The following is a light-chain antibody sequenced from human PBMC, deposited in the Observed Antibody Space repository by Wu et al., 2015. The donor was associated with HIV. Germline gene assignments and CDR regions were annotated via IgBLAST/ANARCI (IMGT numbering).Light chain of an antibody. V-gene: IGKV1-13*02. J-gene: IGKJ5*01. CDR3: QQLNSFPLT. CDR2: DAT. CDR1: QNIFTY. Sequence: AIQLTQSPSSLSASIGDRVNITSRASQNIFTYLAWYQQTPGKAPRVLIYDATTLQSGVSSRFSGSGSGADFTLTISGLQREDFAVYFCQQLNSFPLTFGQGSRLEI.